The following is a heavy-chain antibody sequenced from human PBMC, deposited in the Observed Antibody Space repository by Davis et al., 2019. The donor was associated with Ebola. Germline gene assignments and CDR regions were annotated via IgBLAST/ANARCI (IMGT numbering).Heavy chain of an antibody. Sequence: SETLSLTCTVSGGSISSYYWSWIRQPPGKGLEWIGYIYYSGSTNYNPSLKSRVTISVDTSKNQFSLKLSSVTAADTAVYYCAVKQYVVLDPRDVDVWGQGTTVTVSS. CDR2: IYYSGST. CDR3: AVKQYVVLDPRDVDV. J-gene: IGHJ6*02. V-gene: IGHV4-59*12. CDR1: GGSISSYY. D-gene: IGHD5-24*01.